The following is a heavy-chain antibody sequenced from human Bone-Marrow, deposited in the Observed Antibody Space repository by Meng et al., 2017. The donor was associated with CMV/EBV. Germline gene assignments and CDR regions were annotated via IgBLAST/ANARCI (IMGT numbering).Heavy chain of an antibody. Sequence: ASVKVSCKASGYTFTSYDINWVRQAPGQGLEWMGIINPSGGSTSYAQKFQGRVTMTRDTSTSTVYMELSSLRSEDTAVYYCARVYSSVGDYYYYGMDVWGQGNTVTVSS. J-gene: IGHJ6*02. CDR2: INPSGGST. CDR1: GYTFTSYD. CDR3: ARVYSSVGDYYYYGMDV. V-gene: IGHV1-46*01. D-gene: IGHD1-26*01.